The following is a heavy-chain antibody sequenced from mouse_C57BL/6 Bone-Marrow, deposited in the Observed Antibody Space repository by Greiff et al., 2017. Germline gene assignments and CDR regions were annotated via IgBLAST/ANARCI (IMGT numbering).Heavy chain of an antibody. CDR1: GFNIKDYY. J-gene: IGHJ1*03. Sequence: EVPLQQSGAELVKPGASVKLSCTVSGFNIKDYYMHWVKQRTEQGLEWIGRIDPEDGETKYAPKFQGKATITADTSSNTAYLQLSSLTSEDTAVYYCAPHYYGKGFDVWGTGTTVTVSS. CDR2: IDPEDGET. V-gene: IGHV14-2*01. CDR3: APHYYGKGFDV. D-gene: IGHD1-2*01.